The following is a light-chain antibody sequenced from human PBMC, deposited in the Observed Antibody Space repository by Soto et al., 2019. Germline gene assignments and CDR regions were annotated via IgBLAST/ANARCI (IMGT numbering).Light chain of an antibody. J-gene: IGLJ3*02. Sequence: ALTQPPSVSGSPGQSVTISCTGTSSDVGSYNRVSWYQQPPGTAPKLMICQVSNRPSGVPDRFSGSKSGNTASLTISGLQAEDEADYYCSSYTSSGTWVFGGGTKVTVL. CDR3: SSYTSSGTWV. V-gene: IGLV2-18*02. CDR2: QVS. CDR1: SSDVGSYNR.